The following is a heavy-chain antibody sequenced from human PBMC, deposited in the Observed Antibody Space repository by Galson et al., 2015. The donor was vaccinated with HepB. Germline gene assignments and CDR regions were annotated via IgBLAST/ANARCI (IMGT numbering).Heavy chain of an antibody. CDR2: ININTGNP. Sequence: SVKVSCKASGYTFTDYTINWVRQAPGQGLEWMGRININTGNPTYAQGFTGRFVFSLDTSVNTAYLQISSLKAEDTAVYYCARAPYYGSGSNSNAWFDPWGQGTLDTVSS. D-gene: IGHD3-10*01. CDR1: GYTFTDYT. V-gene: IGHV7-4-1*02. CDR3: ARAPYYGSGSNSNAWFDP. J-gene: IGHJ5*02.